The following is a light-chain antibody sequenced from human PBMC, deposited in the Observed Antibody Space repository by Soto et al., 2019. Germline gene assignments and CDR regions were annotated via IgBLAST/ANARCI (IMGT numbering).Light chain of an antibody. CDR3: CSYAGSYTLEV. V-gene: IGLV2-11*01. Sequence: QSALTQPRSVSGSPGQSVTISCTGTSSDVGGYNYVSWYQQHPGKAPKLMIYDVSKRPSGVPDRFSGSKSGNTASLTISGLQAEDEADYYCCSYAGSYTLEVFGGGTKLTVL. CDR2: DVS. J-gene: IGLJ2*01. CDR1: SSDVGGYNY.